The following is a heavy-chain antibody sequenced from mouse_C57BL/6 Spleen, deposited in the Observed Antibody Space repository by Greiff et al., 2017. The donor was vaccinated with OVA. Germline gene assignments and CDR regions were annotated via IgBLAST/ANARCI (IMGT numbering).Heavy chain of an antibody. Sequence: QVQLQQPGAELVKPGASVKLSCKASGYTFTSYWMHWVKQRPGRGLEWIGRIDPNSGGTKYNEKFKSKATLTVDKPSSTAYMQLSRLTSEDSAVYYCARGYGSSYEWFAYWGQGTLVTVSA. D-gene: IGHD1-1*01. CDR3: ARGYGSSYEWFAY. V-gene: IGHV1-72*01. J-gene: IGHJ3*01. CDR2: IDPNSGGT. CDR1: GYTFTSYW.